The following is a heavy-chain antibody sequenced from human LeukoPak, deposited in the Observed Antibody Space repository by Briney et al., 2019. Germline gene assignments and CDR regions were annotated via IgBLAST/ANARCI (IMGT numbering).Heavy chain of an antibody. CDR3: ATEDSSGSTDY. CDR1: GASISSFY. J-gene: IGHJ4*02. Sequence: SETLSLTCTVSGASISSFYWSWIRQPAGKGLEWIGRFYTSGTTNYNPSLKSRVTVSVDPSKNQFSLKLTSVTAADTAVYYCATEDSSGSTDYWGQGTLVTVSS. CDR2: FYTSGTT. D-gene: IGHD6-19*01. V-gene: IGHV4-4*07.